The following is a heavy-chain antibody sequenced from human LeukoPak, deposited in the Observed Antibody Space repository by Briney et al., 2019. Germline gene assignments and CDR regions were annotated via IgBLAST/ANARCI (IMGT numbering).Heavy chain of an antibody. CDR1: GYTFTGYY. D-gene: IGHD3-9*01. CDR2: INPNSGGT. Sequence: ASVKVSRKASGYTFTGYYMHWVRQAPGQGLEWMGWINPNSGGTNYAQKFQGRVTMTRDTSISTAYMELSRLRSDDTAVYYCARDRQYYDILTGYQILYFDYWGQGTLVTVSS. V-gene: IGHV1-2*02. CDR3: ARDRQYYDILTGYQILYFDY. J-gene: IGHJ4*02.